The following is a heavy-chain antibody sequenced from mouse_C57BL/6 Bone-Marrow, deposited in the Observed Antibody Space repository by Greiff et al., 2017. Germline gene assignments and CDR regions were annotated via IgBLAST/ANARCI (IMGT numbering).Heavy chain of an antibody. J-gene: IGHJ2*01. V-gene: IGHV1-50*01. CDR2: LDPSDSYT. CDR3: ASGDYYGYADY. D-gene: IGHD1-2*01. Sequence: QVQLQQPGAELVKPGASVKLSCKASGYTFTSYWMQWVKQRHGQGLEWIGELDPSDSYTNYNQKFKGKATLTVDTSSSTAYMQLSSLTSEDSAVYYCASGDYYGYADYWGQGTTLTVAS. CDR1: GYTFTSYW.